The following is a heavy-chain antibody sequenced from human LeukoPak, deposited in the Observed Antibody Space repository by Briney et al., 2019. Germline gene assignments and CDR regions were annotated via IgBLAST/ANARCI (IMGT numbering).Heavy chain of an antibody. V-gene: IGHV4-34*01. CDR2: INHSGST. Sequence: SETLSLTCAVYGGSFSGYYWSWIRQPPGKGLEWIGEINHSGSTNYNPSLKSRVTISVDTSKNQFSLKLSSVTAADTAVYYCARGGGYYYYYMDVWGKGTTLTVSS. J-gene: IGHJ6*03. CDR1: GGSFSGYY. CDR3: ARGGGYYYYYMDV.